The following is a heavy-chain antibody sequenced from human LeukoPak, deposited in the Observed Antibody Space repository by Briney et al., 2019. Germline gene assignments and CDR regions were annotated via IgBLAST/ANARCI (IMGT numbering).Heavy chain of an antibody. D-gene: IGHD2-2*01. CDR1: GFTFRSYA. CDR2: ISYDGSNK. Sequence: PGGSLRLSCGASGFTFRSYAMHWVRQAPGKGLEWVAVISYDGSNKYYADSVKGRFTISRDNSKNTLYLQMNSLRAEDTAVYYCARDYCSSTSCYYNPWGQGTLVTVSS. CDR3: ARDYCSSTSCYYNP. J-gene: IGHJ5*02. V-gene: IGHV3-30-3*01.